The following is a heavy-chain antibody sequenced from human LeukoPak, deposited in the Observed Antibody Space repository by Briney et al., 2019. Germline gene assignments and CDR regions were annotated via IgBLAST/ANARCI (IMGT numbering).Heavy chain of an antibody. CDR2: ISGSGHDI. CDR3: TRDPRHFDS. Sequence: GGSLRLSCAASGFTFSDSYMTWVRQAPGKGGEWVAYISGSGHDINYSDSVKGRFTISRDNAKNSLYLQMSSLRVEDTAVYYCTRDPRHFDSCGQGTLVTVSS. J-gene: IGHJ5*01. V-gene: IGHV3-11*04. D-gene: IGHD6-6*01. CDR1: GFTFSDSY.